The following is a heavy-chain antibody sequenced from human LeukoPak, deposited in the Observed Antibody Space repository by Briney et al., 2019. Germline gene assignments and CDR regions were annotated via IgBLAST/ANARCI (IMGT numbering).Heavy chain of an antibody. V-gene: IGHV2-5*01. D-gene: IGHD2-2*01. Sequence: SGPTLVNPTQTLTLTCTFSGFSLSTSGVGVGWIRQPPGKALEWLALIYWNDDKRYSPSLKSRLTITKDTSKNQVVLTMTNMDPVDTATYYCAHRRDCSSTSCYGGRLDGFDYWGQGTLVTVSS. CDR3: AHRRDCSSTSCYGGRLDGFDY. J-gene: IGHJ4*02. CDR2: IYWNDDK. CDR1: GFSLSTSGVG.